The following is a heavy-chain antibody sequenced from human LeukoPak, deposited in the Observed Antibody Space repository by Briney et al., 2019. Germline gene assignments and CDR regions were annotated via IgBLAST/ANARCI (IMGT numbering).Heavy chain of an antibody. V-gene: IGHV3-30-3*01. D-gene: IGHD6-19*01. CDR3: VKNDGWFHLAQ. J-gene: IGHJ4*02. CDR2: ISYDGSNK. Sequence: GGSLRLSCAASGFTFSSYAMHWVRQAPGKGLEWVAVISYDGSNKYYTDSVKGRFTISRDNSKNTLYLQMNSLRVEDTAVYYCVKNDGWFHLAQWGQGTLVTVSS. CDR1: GFTFSSYA.